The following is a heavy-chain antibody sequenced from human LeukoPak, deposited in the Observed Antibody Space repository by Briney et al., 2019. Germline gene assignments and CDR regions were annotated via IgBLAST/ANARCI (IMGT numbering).Heavy chain of an antibody. CDR2: ISAYNGNT. CDR1: GYTFTSYG. CDR3: ARALLLSYSLAAERYFDD. J-gene: IGHJ4*02. V-gene: IGHV1-18*01. Sequence: ASVKVSCKASGYTFTSYGISWVRQAPGQGLEWMGWISAYNGNTNYAQKVQGRVTMTTDTSTSTAYMELRSLRSDDTAVYYCARALLLSYSLAAERYFDDWGQGTLVTVSS. D-gene: IGHD1-26*01.